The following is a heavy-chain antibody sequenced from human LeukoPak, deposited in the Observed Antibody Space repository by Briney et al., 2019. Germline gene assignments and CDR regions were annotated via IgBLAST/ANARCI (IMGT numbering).Heavy chain of an antibody. CDR3: ARPGSGYTASGAFDI. CDR1: GDSISTYY. J-gene: IGHJ3*02. Sequence: PSETLSLTCTVSGDSISTYYWSWMRQPPGKGLEWIGYVHYSGTTNYNPSLKSRVSISVDASKNQFSLKLTSLTAAGTAVYYCARPGSGYTASGAFDIWGQGTMVTVSS. V-gene: IGHV4-59*08. D-gene: IGHD5-18*01. CDR2: VHYSGTT.